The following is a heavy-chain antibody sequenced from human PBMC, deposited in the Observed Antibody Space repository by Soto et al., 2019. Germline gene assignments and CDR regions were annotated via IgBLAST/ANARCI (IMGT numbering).Heavy chain of an antibody. D-gene: IGHD5-18*01. V-gene: IGHV4-59*01. Sequence: PSETLSLTCTVSGGSISSYYWSWIRQPPGKGLEWIGYIYYSGSTNYNPSLKSRVTISVDTSKNQFSLKLSSVTAADTAVYYCARCGYSYGHGVDHKGQVSLVTVSS. J-gene: IGHJ4*02. CDR3: ARCGYSYGHGVDH. CDR1: GGSISSYY. CDR2: IYYSGST.